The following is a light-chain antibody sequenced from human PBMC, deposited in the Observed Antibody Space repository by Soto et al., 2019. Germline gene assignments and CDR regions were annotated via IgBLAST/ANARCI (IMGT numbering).Light chain of an antibody. V-gene: IGKV3-20*01. J-gene: IGKJ1*01. CDR1: QSVNSNY. CDR3: QQYDSTPPT. Sequence: EIVLTQSPGTLSLSPGERATLPCRASQSVNSNYLAWYQRKPGQAPRLLIYGASNRATDIPYRFSASGSGTDFTLTITRLEAEDFAVYYCQQYDSTPPTFGQGTKVEVK. CDR2: GAS.